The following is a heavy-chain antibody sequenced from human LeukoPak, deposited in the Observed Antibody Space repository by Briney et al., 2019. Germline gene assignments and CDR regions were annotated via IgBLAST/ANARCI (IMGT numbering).Heavy chain of an antibody. CDR2: ISGSGSTI. CDR1: GFTFSSYE. Sequence: PGGSLRLSCAASGFTFSSYEMNWVRQAPGKGLEWVSYISGSGSTIYYADSVKGRFTISRDNAKNSLYLQMNSLRAEDTAVYYCARTLDYYDSSGDDDAFDIWGQGTMVTVSS. V-gene: IGHV3-48*03. D-gene: IGHD3-22*01. CDR3: ARTLDYYDSSGDDDAFDI. J-gene: IGHJ3*02.